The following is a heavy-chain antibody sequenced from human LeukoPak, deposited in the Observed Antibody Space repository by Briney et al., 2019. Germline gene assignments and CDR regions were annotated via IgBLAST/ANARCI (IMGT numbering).Heavy chain of an antibody. CDR3: ARAPSGIAEYDY. CDR2: INAGNGNT. V-gene: IGHV1-3*01. J-gene: IGHJ4*02. CDR1: GYTFTSYA. Sequence: ASVRVSCKASGYTFTSYAMHWVRQAPGQRLEWMGWINAGNGNTKYSQKFQGRVTITRDTSASTAYMELSSLRSEDTAVYYCARAPSGIAEYDYWGQGTLVTVSS. D-gene: IGHD6-13*01.